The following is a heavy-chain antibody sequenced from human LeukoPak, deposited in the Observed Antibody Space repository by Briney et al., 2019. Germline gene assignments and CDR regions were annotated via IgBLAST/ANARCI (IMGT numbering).Heavy chain of an antibody. J-gene: IGHJ6*02. CDR2: INQDGSEK. Sequence: GGSLRLFCAASGFTFSRFWMTWVRQAPGKGLEWVANINQDGSEKYYVDSVKGRFTISRDNAKNSLYLQMNSLRAEDTAVYYCARVSGYCSSTSCPIQYYYGMDVWGQGTTVTVSS. CDR3: ARVSGYCSSTSCPIQYYYGMDV. V-gene: IGHV3-7*01. CDR1: GFTFSRFW. D-gene: IGHD2-2*03.